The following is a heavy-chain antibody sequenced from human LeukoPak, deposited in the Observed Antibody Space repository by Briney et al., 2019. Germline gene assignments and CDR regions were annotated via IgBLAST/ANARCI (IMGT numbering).Heavy chain of an antibody. CDR3: ARESGMDV. J-gene: IGHJ6*02. Sequence: GGSLRLSCAASGFTFSSYEMNWVRQAPGKGLEWVSYISSSRSTIYYADSVKGRFTISRDNAKNSLYLQMNSLRVEDTAVYYCARESGMDVWGQGTTVTVSS. CDR2: ISSSRSTI. CDR1: GFTFSSYE. V-gene: IGHV3-48*03.